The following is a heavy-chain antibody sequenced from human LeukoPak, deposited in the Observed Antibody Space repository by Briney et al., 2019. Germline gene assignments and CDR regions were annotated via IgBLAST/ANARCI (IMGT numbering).Heavy chain of an antibody. J-gene: IGHJ4*02. CDR1: GFTFDDYA. D-gene: IGHD2-15*01. CDR3: ARVVAGTGDS. Sequence: PGRSLRLSCAASGFTFDDYAMHWVRQAPGKGLEWVGRITSTYATAYAASVKGRFTISRDDSKSTTYLQMNSLETEDTAVYFCARVVAGTGDSWGQGTLVIVSS. CDR2: ITSTYAT. V-gene: IGHV3-73*01.